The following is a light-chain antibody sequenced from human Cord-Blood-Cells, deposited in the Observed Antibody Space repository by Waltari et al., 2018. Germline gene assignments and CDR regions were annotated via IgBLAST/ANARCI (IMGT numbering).Light chain of an antibody. Sequence: QSALTQPASVSGSPGQSITIPCTGTSSDVGSYNLVSWYQQHPGKAPKLMIYEGSKRPSGVSNRFSGSKSGNTASPTISGLQAEDEADYYCCSYVGSSTWVFGGGTKLTVL. CDR1: SSDVGSYNL. CDR2: EGS. V-gene: IGLV2-23*01. CDR3: CSYVGSSTWV. J-gene: IGLJ3*02.